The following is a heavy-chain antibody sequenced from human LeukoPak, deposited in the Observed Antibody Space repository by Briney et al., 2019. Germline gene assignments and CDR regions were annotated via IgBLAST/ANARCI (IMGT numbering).Heavy chain of an antibody. Sequence: ASVKVSCKASGYTFTGYYMHWVRQAPGQGLEWMGRINPNSGGTNYAQKLQGRVTMTTDTSTSTAYMELRSLRSDDTAVYCCARDSVVVVAAGDYWGQGTLVTVSS. D-gene: IGHD2-15*01. CDR2: INPNSGGT. CDR1: GYTFTGYY. CDR3: ARDSVVVVAAGDY. V-gene: IGHV1-2*06. J-gene: IGHJ4*02.